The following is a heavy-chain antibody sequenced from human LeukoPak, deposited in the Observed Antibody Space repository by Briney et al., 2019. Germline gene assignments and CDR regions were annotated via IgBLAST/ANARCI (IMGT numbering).Heavy chain of an antibody. D-gene: IGHD5-12*01. CDR2: IFASSGST. J-gene: IGHJ4*02. CDR3: AKGAYDYIEMGYFDY. V-gene: IGHV3-23*01. CDR1: GFSISNSA. Sequence: GGSLRLSCAASGFSISNSAMSWVRQAPGKGLEWVSLIFASSGSTFYADSVKGRFTISRDSSKNTLYLQMNSLRAEDMAVYYCAKGAYDYIEMGYFDYWGQGTLVTVSS.